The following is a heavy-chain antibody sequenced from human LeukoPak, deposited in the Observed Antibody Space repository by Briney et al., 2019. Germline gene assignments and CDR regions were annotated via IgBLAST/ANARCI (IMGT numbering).Heavy chain of an antibody. V-gene: IGHV1-69*13. CDR2: ITPIFGTA. J-gene: IGHJ1*01. CDR3: ARGVGVRYFDWLLSTAEYFQH. D-gene: IGHD3-9*01. Sequence: SVEVSCKASGGTFSSYAISWVRQAPGQGLEWMGGITPIFGTANYAQKFQGRVTITADESTSTAYMELSSLRSEDTAVYYCARGVGVRYFDWLLSTAEYFQHWGQGTLVTVSS. CDR1: GGTFSSYA.